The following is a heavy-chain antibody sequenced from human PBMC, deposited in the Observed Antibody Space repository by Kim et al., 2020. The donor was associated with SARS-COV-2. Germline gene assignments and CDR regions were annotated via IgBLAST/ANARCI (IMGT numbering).Heavy chain of an antibody. J-gene: IGHJ4*02. Sequence: ADSLKGRLTISRDKAKNSLFLQMNSLRAEDTAVYYCARAYCGGDCYLFDYWGQGTLVTVSS. CDR3: ARAYCGGDCYLFDY. D-gene: IGHD2-21*02. V-gene: IGHV3-21*01.